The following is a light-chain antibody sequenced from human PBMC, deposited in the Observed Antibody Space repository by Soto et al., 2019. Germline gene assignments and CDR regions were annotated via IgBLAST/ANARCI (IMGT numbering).Light chain of an antibody. Sequence: QSALTQPRSVSGSPGQSVTLSCTGTSNDVGGYNYVSWYQQYPGKAPTLMIYDVGKRPSGVPDRFSGSKSGNTASLIISGLQAEDEADYYCCSHAGSYSLVFGGGTKLTVL. J-gene: IGLJ2*01. CDR3: CSHAGSYSLV. V-gene: IGLV2-11*01. CDR1: SNDVGGYNY. CDR2: DVG.